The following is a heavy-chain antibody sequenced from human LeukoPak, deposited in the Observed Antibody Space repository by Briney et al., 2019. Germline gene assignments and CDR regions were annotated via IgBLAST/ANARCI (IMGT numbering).Heavy chain of an antibody. D-gene: IGHD1-26*01. J-gene: IGHJ4*02. Sequence: SETLSLTCTVSGGSISSYYWSWIRQPPGKGLEWIGYIYYSGSTNYNPSLKSRVTISVDTSKNQFSLKLSSVTAADTAVYYCARAPSGDGSYPDYFDYWGQGTLVTVSS. CDR2: IYYSGST. CDR3: ARAPSGDGSYPDYFDY. V-gene: IGHV4-59*01. CDR1: GGSISSYY.